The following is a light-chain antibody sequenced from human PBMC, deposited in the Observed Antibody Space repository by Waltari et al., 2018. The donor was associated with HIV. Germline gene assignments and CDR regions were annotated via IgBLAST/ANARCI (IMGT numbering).Light chain of an antibody. CDR3: SSYTSSSTPWV. Sequence: QSALTQPASVSGSPGQSITISCTGTSSDVGGYIYVSWYHQHPGKAPKLMIYDVSNRPSGVFNRFSGAKSGNTASLTISGLQAEDEAEYYCSSYTSSSTPWVFGGGTKLTVL. J-gene: IGLJ3*02. CDR2: DVS. CDR1: SSDVGGYIY. V-gene: IGLV2-14*01.